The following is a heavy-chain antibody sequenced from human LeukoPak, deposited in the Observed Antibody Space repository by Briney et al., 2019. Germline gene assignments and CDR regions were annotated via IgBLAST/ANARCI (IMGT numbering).Heavy chain of an antibody. CDR1: GITFSGYW. V-gene: IGHV5-51*01. J-gene: IGHJ4*02. CDR3: ARQYSSGWYWVY. D-gene: IGHD6-19*01. Sequence: GESLKISCKGSGITFSGYWIGWVRQMPGKGLEWMGVIYPDDSDSRYSPSFQGQVTISADKSINTAYLQWSSLKASDTAMYYCARQYSSGWYWVYWGQGTLVTVSS. CDR2: IYPDDSDS.